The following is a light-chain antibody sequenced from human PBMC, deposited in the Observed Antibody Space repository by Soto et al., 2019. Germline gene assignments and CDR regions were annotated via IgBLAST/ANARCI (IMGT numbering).Light chain of an antibody. Sequence: DIQMTQSPSTLSASVGDSFTITCRASQSISSWLAWYQQKPGKAPKLLIYKASSLESGVPSRFSGSGSGTEFTLTISSLQPDDFATYYCQQYNDYPYTFGQGTKLEIK. CDR1: QSISSW. CDR3: QQYNDYPYT. CDR2: KAS. V-gene: IGKV1-5*03. J-gene: IGKJ2*01.